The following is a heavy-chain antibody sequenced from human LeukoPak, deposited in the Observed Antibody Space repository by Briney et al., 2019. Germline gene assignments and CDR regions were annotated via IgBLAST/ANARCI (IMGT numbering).Heavy chain of an antibody. J-gene: IGHJ4*02. V-gene: IGHV3-21*01. CDR1: GLTFSAYT. CDR3: ARVRDLYRDY. CDR2: ISGGSTYS. D-gene: IGHD2-2*02. Sequence: GGSLRLSCAASGLTFSAYTMNWVRQAPGKGLEWVSSISGGSTYSFYSDSVKGRFTISRDNAKNSLYLQMNSLRVDDTAVYYCARVRDLYRDYWGQGILVTVSS.